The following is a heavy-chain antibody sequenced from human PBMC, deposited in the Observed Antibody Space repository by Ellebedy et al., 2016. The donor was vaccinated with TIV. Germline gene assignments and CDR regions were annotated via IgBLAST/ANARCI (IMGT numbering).Heavy chain of an antibody. J-gene: IGHJ2*01. CDR2: IIPIFGTA. V-gene: IGHV1-69*13. D-gene: IGHD5-24*01. CDR3: ASDRAPDGRNWFFDL. Sequence: AASVKVSCKASGGTFSSYAFSWVRQAPGQGLDWVGGIIPIFGTASYPQRFQGRVTIPADESTSTAYLALRGLRSQDTAVYYCASDRAPDGRNWFFDLWGRGTLVTVSS. CDR1: GGTFSSYA.